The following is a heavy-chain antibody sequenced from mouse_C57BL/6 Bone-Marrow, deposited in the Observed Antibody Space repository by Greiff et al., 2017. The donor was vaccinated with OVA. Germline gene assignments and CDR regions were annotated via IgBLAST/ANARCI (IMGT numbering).Heavy chain of an antibody. CDR1: GYTFTSYW. Sequence: QVQLKESGAELVKPGASVKLSCKASGYTFTSYWMQWVKQRPGQGLEWIGEIDPSDSYTNYNQKFKGKATLTVDTSSSTAYMQLSSLPSEDSAVYYCASAVFAYWGQGTLVTVSA. CDR2: IDPSDSYT. V-gene: IGHV1-50*01. J-gene: IGHJ3*01. CDR3: ASAVFAY.